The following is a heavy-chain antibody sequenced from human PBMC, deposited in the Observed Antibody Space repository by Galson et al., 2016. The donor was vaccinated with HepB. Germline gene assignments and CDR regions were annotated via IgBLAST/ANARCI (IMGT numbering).Heavy chain of an antibody. Sequence: TLSLTCTVSGGSISSGGYYWSWIRQHPGKGLEWIGYIYYSGSTFYNPSLKSRVNIYLDTSKNEISLNLKSVTAADTAVYYCARGILDYGGNAFDYWGQGTLVTVSS. CDR2: IYYSGST. J-gene: IGHJ4*02. D-gene: IGHD4/OR15-4a*01. V-gene: IGHV4-31*03. CDR1: GGSISSGGYY. CDR3: ARGILDYGGNAFDY.